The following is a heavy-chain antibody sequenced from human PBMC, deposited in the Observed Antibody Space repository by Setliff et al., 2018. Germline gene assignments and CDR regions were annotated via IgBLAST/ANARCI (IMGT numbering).Heavy chain of an antibody. Sequence: PSETLSLTCTVSGGPINSDRYYWGWIRQPPGKGLEWIGSMYSSGSTYYNPSLKSRVTISVDTSQNQFSLKLSSVTAADMAAYYCASHPRVTIFGVVAFDYWGQGILVTVSS. J-gene: IGHJ4*02. V-gene: IGHV4-39*01. D-gene: IGHD3-3*01. CDR3: ASHPRVTIFGVVAFDY. CDR2: MYSSGST. CDR1: GGPINSDRYY.